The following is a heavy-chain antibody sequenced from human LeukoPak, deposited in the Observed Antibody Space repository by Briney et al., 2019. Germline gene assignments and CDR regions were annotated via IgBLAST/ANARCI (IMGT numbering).Heavy chain of an antibody. CDR1: GGSFSGYY. CDR2: INHSGST. V-gene: IGHV4-34*01. D-gene: IGHD2-15*01. Sequence: SETLSLTCAVYGGSFSGYYWSWIRQPPGKGLEWIGEINHSGSTNYNPSLKSRVTISVDTSKNQFSLKLSSVTAADTAVYYCARGIKYCSGGSCYSWSGFDYWGQGTLVTVSS. J-gene: IGHJ4*02. CDR3: ARGIKYCSGGSCYSWSGFDY.